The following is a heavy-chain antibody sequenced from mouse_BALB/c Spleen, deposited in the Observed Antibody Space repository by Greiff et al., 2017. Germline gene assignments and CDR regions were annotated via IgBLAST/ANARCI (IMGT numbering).Heavy chain of an antibody. D-gene: IGHD6-1*01. Sequence: DVQLVESGPGLVKPSQSLSLTCTVTGYSITSDYAWNWIRQFPGNKLEWMGYISYSGSTSYNPSLKSRISITRDTSKNQFFLQLNSVTTEDTATYYCARSASFYWYFDVWGAGTTVTVSS. CDR1: GYSITSDYA. CDR3: ARSASFYWYFDV. V-gene: IGHV3-2*02. J-gene: IGHJ1*01. CDR2: ISYSGST.